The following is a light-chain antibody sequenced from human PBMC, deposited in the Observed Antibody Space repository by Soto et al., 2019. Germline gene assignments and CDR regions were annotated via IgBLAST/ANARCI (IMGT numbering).Light chain of an antibody. CDR3: AAWDDSLNGPV. CDR2: NNN. Sequence: QPVLTQPPSASGTPGQRVTISCSGSSSNIASNTVNWYQQLPGTAPKLLIYNNNQRPSGVPDRFSNSKSGTSASLAISGLQSEDEADYYCAAWDDSLNGPVFGGGTKLTVL. V-gene: IGLV1-44*01. J-gene: IGLJ2*01. CDR1: SSNIASNT.